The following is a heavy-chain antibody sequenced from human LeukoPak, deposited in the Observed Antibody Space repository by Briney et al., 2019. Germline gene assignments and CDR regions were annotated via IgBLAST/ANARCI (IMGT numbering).Heavy chain of an antibody. D-gene: IGHD2-15*01. CDR3: AGGPGYCSGGSCYSGAFDI. CDR1: GGSISSYY. V-gene: IGHV4-59*01. CDR2: IYYSGST. J-gene: IGHJ3*02. Sequence: PSETLSLTCTVSGGSISSYYWSCIRQPPGKGLEGIGYIYYSGSTKYNPCLKSRVTISVDTSKNQFSLKLSSVTAADTAVYYCAGGPGYCSGGSCYSGAFDIWGQGTTVTVSS.